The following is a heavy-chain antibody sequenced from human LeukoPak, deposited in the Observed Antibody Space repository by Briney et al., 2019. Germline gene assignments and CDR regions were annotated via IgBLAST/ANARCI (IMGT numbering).Heavy chain of an antibody. CDR1: GFTFSDYY. D-gene: IGHD4-17*01. CDR2: ISSSSSYT. Sequence: GGSLRLSCAVSGFTFSDYYMSWIRQAPGKGLEWVSYISSSSSYTNYADSVKGRFTISRDNAKNSLYLQMNSLRAEDTAVYYCARDSTYGDYVPLWAFDIWGQGTMVTVSS. J-gene: IGHJ3*02. V-gene: IGHV3-11*06. CDR3: ARDSTYGDYVPLWAFDI.